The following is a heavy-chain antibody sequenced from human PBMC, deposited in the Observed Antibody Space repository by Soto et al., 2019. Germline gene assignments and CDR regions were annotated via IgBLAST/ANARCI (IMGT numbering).Heavy chain of an antibody. V-gene: IGHV3-30-3*01. CDR3: SRGGPYYDFWSGSYRRMDV. Sequence: PGGSLRLSCAASGFTFSSYAMHWVRQAPGKGLEWLAVISYDGTNKYYADSVKGRFTISRDNSKNTLYLQMNSLRAEDTAVYYCSRGGPYYDFWSGSYRRMDVWGQGTTVTVSS. J-gene: IGHJ6*01. CDR2: ISYDGTNK. D-gene: IGHD3-3*01. CDR1: GFTFSSYA.